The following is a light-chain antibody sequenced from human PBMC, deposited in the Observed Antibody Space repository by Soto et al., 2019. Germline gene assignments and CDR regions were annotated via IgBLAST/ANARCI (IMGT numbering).Light chain of an antibody. J-gene: IGLJ2*01. CDR2: GDS. CDR3: QSYESSLRAVV. CDR1: SSNIGAGND. V-gene: IGLV1-40*01. Sequence: QSVLTQPASVSGAPGQRVTISCTGTSSNIGAGNDVHWYQQPPGTAPKLLIYGDSNRPSGVPDRFSGSKSGTSASLAITGLQAEDEADYYCQSYESSLRAVVFGGGTKLTVL.